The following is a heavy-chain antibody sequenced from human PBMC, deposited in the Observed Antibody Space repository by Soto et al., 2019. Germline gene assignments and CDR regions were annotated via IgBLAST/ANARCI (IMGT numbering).Heavy chain of an antibody. CDR1: GFTFSSYG. J-gene: IGHJ4*02. CDR2: ISYDGSNK. V-gene: IGHV3-30*18. D-gene: IGHD6-19*01. Sequence: GGSLRLSCAASGFTFSSYGMHWVRQAPGKGLEWVAVISYDGSNKYYADTVKGRFTISRDNSKNTLYLQMNSLRAEDTAVYYCAKRALAVAGYRYFDYWGQGTLVTVSS. CDR3: AKRALAVAGYRYFDY.